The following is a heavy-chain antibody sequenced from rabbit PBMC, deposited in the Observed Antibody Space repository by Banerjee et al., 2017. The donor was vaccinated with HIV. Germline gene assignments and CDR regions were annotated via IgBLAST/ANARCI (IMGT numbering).Heavy chain of an antibody. CDR2: IYNGDVST. Sequence: QLVETGGGLVQPGGSLALSCKASGFDFSSYAITWVRQAPGKRPEWIACIYNGDVSTYYASWVNGRFTLSKTSSTTVTLQMTSLTAADTATYFCARTYAGYAGYGYGYYFNLWGPGTLVTVS. D-gene: IGHD6-1*01. V-gene: IGHV1S47*01. CDR3: ARTYAGYAGYGYGYYFNL. CDR1: GFDFSSYA. J-gene: IGHJ4*01.